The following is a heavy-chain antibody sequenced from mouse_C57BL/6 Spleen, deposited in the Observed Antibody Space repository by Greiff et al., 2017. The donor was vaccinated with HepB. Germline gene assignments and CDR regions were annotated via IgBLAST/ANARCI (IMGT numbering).Heavy chain of an antibody. CDR2: IYPGCGST. CDR3: AKGTAQALFAY. Sequence: QVQLQQPGAELVKPGASVKMSCKASGYTFTSYWITWVKQRPGQGLEWIGDIYPGCGSTTYNEKFKSKAKLTVDTSSSTAYMQLSSRTSGDSAVYYCAKGTAQALFAYWGQGTLVTVSA. CDR1: GYTFTSYW. J-gene: IGHJ3*01. D-gene: IGHD3-2*02. V-gene: IGHV1-55*01.